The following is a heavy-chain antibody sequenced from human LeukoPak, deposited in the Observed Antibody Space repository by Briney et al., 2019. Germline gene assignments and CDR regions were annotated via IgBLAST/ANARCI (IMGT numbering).Heavy chain of an antibody. Sequence: PSETLSLTCTVSGGSINGYYWSWVRQPPGKGLELIGYIYYSGSTNYNPSLKSRVTMSVDTSKNQFSLKLSSVTAADTAVYYCARENDYGDYVDYWGQGTLVTVSS. V-gene: IGHV4-59*12. CDR2: IYYSGST. J-gene: IGHJ4*02. D-gene: IGHD4-17*01. CDR1: GGSINGYY. CDR3: ARENDYGDYVDY.